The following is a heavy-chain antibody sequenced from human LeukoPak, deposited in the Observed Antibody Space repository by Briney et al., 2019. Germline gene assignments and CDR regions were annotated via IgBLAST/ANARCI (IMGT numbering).Heavy chain of an antibody. CDR2: ISAYNGNT. V-gene: IGHV1-18*01. CDR1: GYTFTSYG. J-gene: IGHJ3*02. D-gene: IGHD2-2*01. Sequence: GESLKISCKASGYTFTSYGISWVRQAPGQGLEWMGWISAYNGNTNYAQKLQGRVTMTTDTSTSTAYMELRSLRSDDTAVYYCARGKYEGQLRILSDAFDIWGQGTMVTVSS. CDR3: ARGKYEGQLRILSDAFDI.